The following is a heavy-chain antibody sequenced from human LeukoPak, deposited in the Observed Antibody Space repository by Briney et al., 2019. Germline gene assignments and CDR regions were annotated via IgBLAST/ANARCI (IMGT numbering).Heavy chain of an antibody. J-gene: IGHJ6*03. CDR2: IKQDGSEK. CDR1: GFTFSSYW. V-gene: IGHV3-7*01. CDR3: ARDRLLEDRHYYSYYYMDV. D-gene: IGHD1-1*01. Sequence: GGSLRLSCAASGFTFSSYWMSWVHQAPGKGLEWVANIKQDGSEKYYVDSVKGRFTISRDYAKNSLYLQMNSLRAEDTAVYYCARDRLLEDRHYYSYYYMDVWGKGTTVTVSS.